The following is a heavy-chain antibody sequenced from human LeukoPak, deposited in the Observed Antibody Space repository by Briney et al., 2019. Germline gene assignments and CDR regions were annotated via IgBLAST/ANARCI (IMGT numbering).Heavy chain of an antibody. CDR1: GVSISSYY. Sequence: SETLSLTCTVSGVSISSYYWSWIRQPAGKGVEWIGRIYTSGSTNYNPSLKSRVTMSVETSKDQFSLKLSSVTAADTAVYYCARVPDCSGGSCYLTWFDPWGQGTLVTVSS. J-gene: IGHJ5*02. CDR2: IYTSGST. V-gene: IGHV4-4*07. CDR3: ARVPDCSGGSCYLTWFDP. D-gene: IGHD2-15*01.